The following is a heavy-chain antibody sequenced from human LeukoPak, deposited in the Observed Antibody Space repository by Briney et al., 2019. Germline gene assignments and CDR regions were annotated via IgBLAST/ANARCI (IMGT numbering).Heavy chain of an antibody. CDR3: ARGPYDFWSGYRPPHYFDY. CDR2: INPNSGGT. Sequence: ASVKVSCKASGYTFTGYYMHWVRQAPGQGLEWMGWINPNSGGTNYAQKFQGRVTMTRDTSISTAYMELSRLRSDDTAVYYCARGPYDFWSGYRPPHYFDYWGQGTLVTVSS. J-gene: IGHJ4*02. V-gene: IGHV1-2*02. D-gene: IGHD3-3*01. CDR1: GYTFTGYY.